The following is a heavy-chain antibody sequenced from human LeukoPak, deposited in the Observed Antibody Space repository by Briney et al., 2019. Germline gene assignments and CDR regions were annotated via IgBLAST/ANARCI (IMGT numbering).Heavy chain of an antibody. J-gene: IGHJ4*02. CDR2: ISYDGSNK. V-gene: IGHV3-30*01. CDR1: GFTFSSYA. CDR3: XXXXXXXXXXXXXXXY. Sequence: GGSLRLSCAASGFTFSSYAMHWVRQAPGKGLEWVAVISYDGSNKYYADSVKSRFTISRDNSKNTLYLQMNRLIAEDTAVYYGXXXXXXXXXXXXXXXYWGQGTLVTVSS.